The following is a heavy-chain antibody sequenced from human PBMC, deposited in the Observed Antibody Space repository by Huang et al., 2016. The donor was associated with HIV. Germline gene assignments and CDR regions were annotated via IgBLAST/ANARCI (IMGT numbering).Heavy chain of an antibody. D-gene: IGHD5-12*01. CDR3: ATMRGFNLLDS. V-gene: IGHV3-7*01. CDR1: GFSFSSYW. CDR2: IKQDESGL. J-gene: IGHJ4*02. Sequence: EVQLVESGGGLVQPGGSLRLSCAASGFSFSSYWMSWVRQAPGKGLEWLANIKQDESGLYYGVSVKGRFTISRDNAKNSLYLQMGSLRVEDSAVYYCATMRGFNLLDSWGQGTLVTVSS.